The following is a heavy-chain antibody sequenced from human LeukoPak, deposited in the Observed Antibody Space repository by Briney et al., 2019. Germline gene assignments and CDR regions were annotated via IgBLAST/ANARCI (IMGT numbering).Heavy chain of an antibody. CDR2: ISTSRTYI. CDR3: ARDYGITIFGVVPYYFDY. D-gene: IGHD3-3*01. V-gene: IGHV3-21*01. Sequence: GGSLRLSCAASGFTFSSYSMNWVRQAPGKGLEWVSSISTSRTYIYYADSVKGRFTISRDNAKNSLYLQMNSLRAEDTAVYYCARDYGITIFGVVPYYFDYWGQGTLVTVSS. CDR1: GFTFSSYS. J-gene: IGHJ4*02.